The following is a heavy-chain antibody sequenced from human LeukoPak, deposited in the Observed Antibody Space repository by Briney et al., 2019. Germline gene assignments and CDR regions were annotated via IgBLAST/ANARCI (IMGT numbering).Heavy chain of an antibody. CDR1: GGSISSYY. CDR2: IYTSGSI. J-gene: IGHJ6*03. V-gene: IGHV4-4*09. CDR3: ARLYYMDV. Sequence: SETLSLTCTVSGGSISSYYWSWIRQPPGKGLEWIGYIYTSGSINYNPSLKSRVTISVDTSKNQFSLKLSSVTAADTAVYYCARLYYMDVWGKGTTVTVSS.